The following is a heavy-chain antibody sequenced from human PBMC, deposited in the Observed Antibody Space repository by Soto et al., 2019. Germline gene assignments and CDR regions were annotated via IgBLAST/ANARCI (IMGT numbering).Heavy chain of an antibody. CDR2: IVGGGDWA. J-gene: IGHJ3*01. Sequence: EVQLLESGGGLVQPGGSLRLSCAASGFRFSNYAMTWVRRAPGKGLEWVSSIVGGGDWADSADSVKGRFITSRDNSNNILYLQMSSLRVEDTAVYYCGRDPNGNYIGAFEFWGHGTTVTVSS. CDR3: GRDPNGNYIGAFEF. V-gene: IGHV3-23*01. CDR1: GFRFSNYA. D-gene: IGHD4-17*01.